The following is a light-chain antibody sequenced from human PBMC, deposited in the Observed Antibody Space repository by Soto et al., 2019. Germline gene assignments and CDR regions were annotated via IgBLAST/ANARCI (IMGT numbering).Light chain of an antibody. V-gene: IGKV3-11*01. J-gene: IGKJ4*01. CDR3: QQRSDWPLT. CDR2: DAS. CDR1: QTIKSS. Sequence: EIVLTQSPATLSLSPGERATLSCRASQTIKSSLAWYQQRPGRAPRLLIYDASNRATGIPARFSGSGSGTDFTLTISSLEPEDFAAYYCQQRSDWPLTFGGGTKV.